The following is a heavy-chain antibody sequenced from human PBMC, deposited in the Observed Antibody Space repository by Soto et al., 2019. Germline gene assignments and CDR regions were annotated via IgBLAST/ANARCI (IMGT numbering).Heavy chain of an antibody. Sequence: PGGSLRLSCAASGFTFSSYAMSWVRQAPGKGLEWVSAISGSGGSTYYADSVRGRFTISRDNSKNTLYLQMNSLRAEDTAVYYCAKVVRIAAAGPLDYWGQGTLVTVSS. CDR3: AKVVRIAAAGPLDY. CDR2: ISGSGGST. CDR1: GFTFSSYA. J-gene: IGHJ4*02. V-gene: IGHV3-23*01. D-gene: IGHD6-13*01.